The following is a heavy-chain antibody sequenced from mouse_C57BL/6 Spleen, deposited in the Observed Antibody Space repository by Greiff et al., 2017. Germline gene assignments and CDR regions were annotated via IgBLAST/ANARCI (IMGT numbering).Heavy chain of an antibody. Sequence: QVQLQQPGAELVMPGASVKLSCKASGYTFTSYWMHWVKQRPGQGLEWIGEIDPSDSYTNYNQKFKGKSTLTVDKSSSTAYMQLSSLTSEDSAVYYCARSSSNVDYWGQGTTLTVSA. CDR1: GYTFTSYW. D-gene: IGHD1-1*01. V-gene: IGHV1-69*01. J-gene: IGHJ2*01. CDR2: IDPSDSYT. CDR3: ARSSSNVDY.